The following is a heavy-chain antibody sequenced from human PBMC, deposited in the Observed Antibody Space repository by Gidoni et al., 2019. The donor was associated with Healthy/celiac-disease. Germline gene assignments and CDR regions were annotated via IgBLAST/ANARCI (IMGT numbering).Heavy chain of an antibody. CDR3: AKNSGSFNGDPSDY. D-gene: IGHD1-26*01. V-gene: IGHV3-21*01. J-gene: IGHJ4*02. CDR2: ISSSSSYI. Sequence: EVQLVESGGGLVKPGGSLRLSCAASGFTFSSYSMNWVRQAPGKGLEWVSSISSSSSYIYYADSVKGRFTISRDNAKNSLYLQMNSLRAEDTAVYYCAKNSGSFNGDPSDYWGQGTLVTVSS. CDR1: GFTFSSYS.